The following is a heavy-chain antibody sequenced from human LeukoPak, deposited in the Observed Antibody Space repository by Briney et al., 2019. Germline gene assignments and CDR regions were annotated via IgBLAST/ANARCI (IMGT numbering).Heavy chain of an antibody. D-gene: IGHD3-3*01. CDR2: ISYDGSNK. CDR1: GFTFSSYG. Sequence: GGSLRLSCAASGFTFSSYGMHWVRQAPGKGLEWVAVISYDGSNKYYADSVKGRFTISRDNSKNTLYLQMNSLRAEDTAVYYCARGGWYYDFWSANNWFDPWGQGTLVTVSS. J-gene: IGHJ5*02. V-gene: IGHV3-30*03. CDR3: ARGGWYYDFWSANNWFDP.